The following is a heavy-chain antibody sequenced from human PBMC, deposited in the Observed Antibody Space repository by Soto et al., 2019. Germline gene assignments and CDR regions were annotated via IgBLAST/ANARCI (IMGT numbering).Heavy chain of an antibody. V-gene: IGHV3-30-3*01. CDR1: GFTFSSYA. CDR2: ISYDGSNK. D-gene: IGHD6-13*01. Sequence: GGSLRLSCAASGFTFSSYAMHWVRQAPGKGLEWVAVISYDGSNKYYADSVKGRFTISRDNSKNTLYLQVNSLRAEDTAVYYCARRMKSRRIAAAYYYYYGMDVWGQGTTVTVSS. J-gene: IGHJ6*02. CDR3: ARRMKSRRIAAAYYYYYGMDV.